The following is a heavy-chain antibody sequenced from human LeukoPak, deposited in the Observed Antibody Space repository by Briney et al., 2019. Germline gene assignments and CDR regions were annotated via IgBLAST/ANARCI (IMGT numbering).Heavy chain of an antibody. CDR1: GYTFISYG. J-gene: IGHJ3*02. CDR3: ARCPTVYYDFWSGYDAFDI. D-gene: IGHD3-3*01. Sequence: ASVKVSCKASGYTFISYGISWVRQAPGQGLEWMGWISAHDGNTNYAQKLQGRVTMTTDTSTSTAYMELRSLRSDDTAVYYCARCPTVYYDFWSGYDAFDIWGQGTMVTVSS. CDR2: ISAHDGNT. V-gene: IGHV1-18*01.